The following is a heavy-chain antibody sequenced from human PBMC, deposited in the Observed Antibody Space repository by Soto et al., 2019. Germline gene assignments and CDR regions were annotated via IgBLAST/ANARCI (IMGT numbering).Heavy chain of an antibody. J-gene: IGHJ4*02. V-gene: IGHV4-30-4*01. D-gene: IGHD3-9*01. CDR3: AREVGGLTTRKLFDY. CDR1: GGSISSGDYY. Sequence: NPSETLSLTCTVSGGSISSGDYYWSWIRQPPGKGLEWIGYIYYSGSTYYNPSLKSRVTISVDTSKNQFSLKLSSVTAADTAVYYCAREVGGLTTRKLFDYWGQGTLVTVSS. CDR2: IYYSGST.